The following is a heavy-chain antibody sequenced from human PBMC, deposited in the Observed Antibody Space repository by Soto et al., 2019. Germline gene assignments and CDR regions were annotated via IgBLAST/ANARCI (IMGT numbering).Heavy chain of an antibody. Sequence: SETLSLTRTVSGGTIRSYYWSWIRKTQGKGLEWIGYIYYSGSTNYNPSLKSRVTISVDTSKNQFSLKLSSVTAADTAVYYCARSGRELGYCSGGSCYSVSTRWFDLWGHGTLVTVS. J-gene: IGHJ5*02. CDR1: GGTIRSYY. V-gene: IGHV4-59*08. D-gene: IGHD2-15*01. CDR3: ARSGRELGYCSGGSCYSVSTRWFDL. CDR2: IYYSGST.